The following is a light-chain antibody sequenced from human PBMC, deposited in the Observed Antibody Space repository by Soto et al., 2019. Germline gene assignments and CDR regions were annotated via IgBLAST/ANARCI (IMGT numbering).Light chain of an antibody. CDR3: HQSYSTLSIT. CDR1: ESINRH. J-gene: IGKJ5*01. Sequence: DIQMTQSPSSLSASVGDRATITCRASESINRHLNWYQQKPGKAPKLLIYAASSLQKGVPSRFSGSGSGTEFTLTISNLQPEDFATYYWHQSYSTLSITFGQGTRLEIK. V-gene: IGKV1-39*01. CDR2: AAS.